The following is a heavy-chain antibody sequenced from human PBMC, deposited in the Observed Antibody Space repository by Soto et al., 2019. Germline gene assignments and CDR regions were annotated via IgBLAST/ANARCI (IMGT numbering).Heavy chain of an antibody. CDR1: GGTFSSYA. J-gene: IGHJ4*02. CDR3: ASDGGYTAMRLGGDY. D-gene: IGHD5-18*01. V-gene: IGHV1-69*01. CDR2: IIPIFGTA. Sequence: QVQLVQSGAEVKKPGSSVKVSCKASGGTFSSYAISWVRQAPGQGLEWMGGIIPIFGTANYAQKFQGRVTITADESRSTAYMELSRLRSEDTAVYYCASDGGYTAMRLGGDYWGQGTLVSVCS.